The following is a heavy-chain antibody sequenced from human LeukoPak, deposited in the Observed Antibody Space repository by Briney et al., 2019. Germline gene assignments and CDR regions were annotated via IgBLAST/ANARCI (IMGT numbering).Heavy chain of an antibody. J-gene: IGHJ6*04. D-gene: IGHD3-10*01. V-gene: IGHV3-30*18. CDR3: AKDRRYYYGSGSYYNVHYGMDV. Sequence: GGSLRLSCAASGFTFSSYGMRWVRQAPGKGLEWVAVISYDGSNKYYADSVKGRFTISRDNSKNTLYLQMNSLRAEDTAVYYCAKDRRYYYGSGSYYNVHYGMDVWGKGTTVTVSS. CDR2: ISYDGSNK. CDR1: GFTFSSYG.